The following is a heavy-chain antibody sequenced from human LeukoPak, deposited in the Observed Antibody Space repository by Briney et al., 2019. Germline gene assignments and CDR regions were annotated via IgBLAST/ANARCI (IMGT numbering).Heavy chain of an antibody. V-gene: IGHV4-59*01. CDR2: IYYSGSA. CDR3: ARYGGSPPYYYMDV. Sequence: SETLSLTCTVSGGTISSYYWSWIRQPPGKGLEWIGYIYYSGSANFNPSLKSRVTISVDTSKNQFSLKLSSVTAADTAVYYCARYGGSPPYYYMDVWGKGTTVTVSS. CDR1: GGTISSYY. J-gene: IGHJ6*03. D-gene: IGHD1-26*01.